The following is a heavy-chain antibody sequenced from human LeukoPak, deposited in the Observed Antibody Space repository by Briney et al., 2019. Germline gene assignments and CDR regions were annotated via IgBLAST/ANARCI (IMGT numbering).Heavy chain of an antibody. CDR3: AAVGEWLSNAFNL. CDR1: GFSISIAW. J-gene: IGHJ3*01. CDR2: IKSRGDGETR. D-gene: IGHD3-22*01. V-gene: IGHV3-15*01. Sequence: GGSLRLSCAASGFSISIAWMSWVRQAPGKGLEWVGRIKSRGDGETRDYAAPVKDRFIISRDDSKNMLYLQMNSLKTEDTAIYYCAAVGEWLSNAFNLWGQGTMVTVSA.